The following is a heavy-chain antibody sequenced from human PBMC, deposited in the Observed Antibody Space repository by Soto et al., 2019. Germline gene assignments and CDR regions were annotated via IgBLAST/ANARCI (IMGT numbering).Heavy chain of an antibody. V-gene: IGHV3-30-3*01. CDR3: ARDRGKQWLGSFDY. J-gene: IGHJ4*02. D-gene: IGHD6-19*01. CDR2: ISYDGSNK. Sequence: GGSLRLSCAASGFTFSSYAMHWVRQAPGKGLEWVAVISYDGSNKYYADSVKGRFTISRDNSKNTLYLQMNSLRAEDTAVYYCARDRGKQWLGSFDYWGQGTLVTV. CDR1: GFTFSSYA.